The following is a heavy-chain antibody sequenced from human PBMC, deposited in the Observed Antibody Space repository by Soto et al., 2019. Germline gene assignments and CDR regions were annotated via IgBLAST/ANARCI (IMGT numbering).Heavy chain of an antibody. CDR1: GFTFSDYY. CDR2: ISSSSSYT. V-gene: IGHV3-11*05. D-gene: IGHD1-26*01. CDR3: ASPSHSGSYRHYDY. Sequence: QVQLVESGGGLVKPGGSLRLSCADSGFTFSDYYMSWIRQAPGKGLEWVSYISSSSSYTNYADSVKGRFTISRDNAKNSLYLQMNSLRAEDTAVYYCASPSHSGSYRHYDYWGQGTLVTVSS. J-gene: IGHJ4*02.